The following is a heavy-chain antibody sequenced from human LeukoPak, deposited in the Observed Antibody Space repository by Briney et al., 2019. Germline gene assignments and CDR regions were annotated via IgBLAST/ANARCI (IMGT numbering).Heavy chain of an antibody. Sequence: GGNLRLSCAASGFTFSSYSMNWVRQAPGKVLEWVSSISSSSSYIYYADSVKGRFTISRDNAKNSLYLQMNSLRAEDTAVYYCARDGFEVGSYGYDVDYWGQGTLVTVSS. CDR2: ISSSSSYI. D-gene: IGHD5-18*01. CDR3: ARDGFEVGSYGYDVDY. CDR1: GFTFSSYS. V-gene: IGHV3-21*01. J-gene: IGHJ4*02.